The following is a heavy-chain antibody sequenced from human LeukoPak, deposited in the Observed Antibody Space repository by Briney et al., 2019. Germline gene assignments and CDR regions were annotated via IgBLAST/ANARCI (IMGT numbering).Heavy chain of an antibody. CDR2: ISSNGGST. CDR1: GFTFSSYA. Sequence: GGSLRLSCAASGFTFSSYAMHWVRQAPGKGLEYVSAISSNGGSTYYANSVKGRFTISRDNSKNTLYLQMNSLRAEDTAVYYCASGTYYYDSSGYPFDYWGQGTLVTVSS. D-gene: IGHD3-22*01. CDR3: ASGTYYYDSSGYPFDY. J-gene: IGHJ4*02. V-gene: IGHV3-64*01.